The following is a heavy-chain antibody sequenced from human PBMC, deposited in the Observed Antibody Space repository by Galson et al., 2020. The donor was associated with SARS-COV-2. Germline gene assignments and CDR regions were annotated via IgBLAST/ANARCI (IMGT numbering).Heavy chain of an antibody. CDR3: ARGSPVSSWYTIRGFDP. J-gene: IGHJ5*02. CDR2: INHSGST. D-gene: IGHD6-13*01. V-gene: IGHV4-34*01. Sequence: SQASETLSLTCAVYGGSFSGYYWSWIRQPPGKGLEWIGEINHSGSTNYNPSLKSRVTISVDTSKNQFSLKLSSVTAADTAVYYCARGSPVSSWYTIRGFDPWGQGTLVTVSS. CDR1: GGSFSGYY.